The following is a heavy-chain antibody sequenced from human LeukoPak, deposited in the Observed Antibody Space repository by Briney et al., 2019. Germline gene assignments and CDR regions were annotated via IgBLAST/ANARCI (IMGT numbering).Heavy chain of an antibody. D-gene: IGHD6-13*01. CDR3: AKDHGIAAAGNEGDAFDI. Sequence: SXXLSCAASGFTFSSYGMHWVRQAPGKGLEWVAVISYDGSNKYYADSVKGRFTISRDNSKNTLYLQMNSLRAEDTAVYYCAKDHGIAAAGNEGDAFDIWGQGTMVTVSS. CDR2: ISYDGSNK. CDR1: GFTFSSYG. J-gene: IGHJ3*02. V-gene: IGHV3-30*18.